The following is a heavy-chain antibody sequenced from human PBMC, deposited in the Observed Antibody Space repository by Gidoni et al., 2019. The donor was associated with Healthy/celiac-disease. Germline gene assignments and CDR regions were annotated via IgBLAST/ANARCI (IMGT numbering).Heavy chain of an antibody. Sequence: QVQLVQSGAEVKKPGASLKVSCKASGYTFTSYYMHWVRQAPGQGLEWMGIINPSGGGTSYAQKFQGRVTMTRDTSTSTVYMELSSLRSEDTAVYYCATTKPDSGRPMRRFDYWGQGTLVTVSS. CDR3: ATTKPDSGRPMRRFDY. V-gene: IGHV1-46*01. CDR1: GYTFTSYY. J-gene: IGHJ4*02. CDR2: INPSGGGT. D-gene: IGHD1-26*01.